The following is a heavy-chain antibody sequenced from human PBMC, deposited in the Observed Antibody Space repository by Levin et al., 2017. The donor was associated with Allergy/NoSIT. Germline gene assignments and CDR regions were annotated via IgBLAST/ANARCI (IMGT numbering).Heavy chain of an antibody. CDR2: ISGSGGST. CDR1: GFTFSSYA. D-gene: IGHD3-3*01. V-gene: IGHV3-23*01. Sequence: GESLKISCAASGFTFSSYAMSWVRQAPGKGLEWVSAISGSGGSTYYADSVKGRFTISRDNSKNTLYLQMNSLRAEDTAVYYCAKCVTINPRSYMDVWGQGTTVTVSS. CDR3: AKCVTINPRSYMDV. J-gene: IGHJ6*02.